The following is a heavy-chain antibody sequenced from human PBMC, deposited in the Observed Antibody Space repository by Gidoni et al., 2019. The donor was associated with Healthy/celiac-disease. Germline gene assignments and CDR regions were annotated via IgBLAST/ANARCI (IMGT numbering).Heavy chain of an antibody. V-gene: IGHV4-61*01. J-gene: IGHJ4*02. CDR3: ARGFLWFGESWYFDY. CDR1: GGSVSSGSYY. D-gene: IGHD3-10*01. Sequence: QVQLQESGPGLVKPSETLSLTCTVSGGSVSSGSYYWSWIRQPPGKGLEWIGYIYYSGSTNYNPSLKSRVTISVDTSKNQFSLKLSSVTAADTAVYYCARGFLWFGESWYFDYWGQGTLVTVSS. CDR2: IYYSGST.